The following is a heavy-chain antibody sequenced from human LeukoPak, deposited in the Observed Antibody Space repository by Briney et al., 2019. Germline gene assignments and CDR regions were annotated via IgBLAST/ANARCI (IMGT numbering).Heavy chain of an antibody. V-gene: IGHV1-18*01. J-gene: IGHJ4*02. D-gene: IGHD3-22*01. CDR3: ARDNFYYDSSGYSSFDY. CDR1: GYTFTSYG. Sequence: GASVKVSCKASGYTFTSYGISWVRQAPGQGLEWMGWISAYNGNTNYAQKLQGRVTMTTDTSTSTAYMELRSLRSDDTAVYYCARDNFYYDSSGYSSFDYWGQGTLVTVSS. CDR2: ISAYNGNT.